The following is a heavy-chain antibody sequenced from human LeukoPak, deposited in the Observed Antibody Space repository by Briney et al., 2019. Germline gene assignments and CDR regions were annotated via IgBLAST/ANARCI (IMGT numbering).Heavy chain of an antibody. V-gene: IGHV3-23*01. CDR1: GFTFSSYA. CDR2: ISGSGGST. J-gene: IGHJ4*02. D-gene: IGHD3-3*01. CDR3: AKPRYDFWSGYFDY. Sequence: PGGSLRLSCAASGFTFSSYAMSWVRQAPGKGLEWAPAISGSGGSTYYADSVKGRFTISRDNSKNTLYLQMNSLRAEDTAVYYCAKPRYDFWSGYFDYWGQGTLVTVSS.